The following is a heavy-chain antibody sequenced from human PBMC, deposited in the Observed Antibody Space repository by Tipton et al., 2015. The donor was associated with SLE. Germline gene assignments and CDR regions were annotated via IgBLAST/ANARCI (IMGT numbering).Heavy chain of an antibody. CDR2: IRSDGSNK. J-gene: IGHJ3*02. D-gene: IGHD6-19*01. CDR1: GFTFSNYG. Sequence: QVQLVQSGGGVVQPGGSLRLSCAASGFTFSNYGMHWVRQAPGKGLEWVAFIRSDGSNKCCADSVKGRFTISRDNPKNTLYLQMNSLRAEDTAVYYCAKGGWYGWDALDIWGQGTMVTVSS. CDR3: AKGGWYGWDALDI. V-gene: IGHV3-30*02.